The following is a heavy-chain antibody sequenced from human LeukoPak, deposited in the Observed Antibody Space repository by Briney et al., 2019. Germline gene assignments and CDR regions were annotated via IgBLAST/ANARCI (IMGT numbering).Heavy chain of an antibody. CDR3: AHGRGLWFGELLTDAFDI. D-gene: IGHD3-10*01. J-gene: IGHJ3*02. CDR2: VSGGGTT. CDR1: GFTFSSYA. V-gene: IGHV3-23*01. Sequence: GGSLRLSCGASGFTFSSYAMSWVRQAPGKGLEWVSAVSGGGTTLYADSVKGRFTISRDNSRNTLYLQMNSLRAGDTAVYYCAHGRGLWFGELLTDAFDIWGQGTMVTVSS.